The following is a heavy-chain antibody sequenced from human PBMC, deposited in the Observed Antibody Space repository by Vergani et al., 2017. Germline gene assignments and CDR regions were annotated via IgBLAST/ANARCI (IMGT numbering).Heavy chain of an antibody. Sequence: QVQLVQSGAEVKKPGASVKVSCKASGYTFTSYGISWVRQAPGQGLEWMGWISAYNGNTNYAQKLQGRVTITADESTSTAYMELSSLRSEDTAVYYCARGTEYYYDSSGYYVGWFDPWGQGTLVTVSS. CDR1: GYTFTSYG. J-gene: IGHJ5*02. D-gene: IGHD3-22*01. CDR3: ARGTEYYYDSSGYYVGWFDP. V-gene: IGHV1-18*04. CDR2: ISAYNGNT.